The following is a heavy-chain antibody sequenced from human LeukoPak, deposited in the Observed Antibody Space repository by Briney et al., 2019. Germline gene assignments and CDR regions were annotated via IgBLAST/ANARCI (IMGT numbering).Heavy chain of an antibody. CDR3: ARADSSGYSGFGDFDY. D-gene: IGHD3-22*01. CDR1: GYTFTGYY. CDR2: INPNSGGT. Sequence: ASVTVSCTSSGYTFTGYYMHWVRQAPGQGLEWMGWINPNSGGTNYAQKFQGRVTMTRDTSISTAYMELSRLRSDDTAVYYCARADSSGYSGFGDFDYWGQGTLVTVSS. V-gene: IGHV1-2*02. J-gene: IGHJ4*02.